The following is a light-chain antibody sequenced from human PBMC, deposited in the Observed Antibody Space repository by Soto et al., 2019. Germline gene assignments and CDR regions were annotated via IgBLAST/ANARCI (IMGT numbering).Light chain of an antibody. CDR3: QQYNNWPPWT. CDR1: PSVSSY. V-gene: IGKV3D-15*01. Sequence: IVLPQSPATLSLSPGERXPLXSRASPSVSSYLAWYQQKPGQAPRLLIYGASSRATGVPDRFSGSGSGTDFTLTITNLQSEDFAVYYCQQYNNWPPWTFGQGTKVDI. J-gene: IGKJ1*01. CDR2: GAS.